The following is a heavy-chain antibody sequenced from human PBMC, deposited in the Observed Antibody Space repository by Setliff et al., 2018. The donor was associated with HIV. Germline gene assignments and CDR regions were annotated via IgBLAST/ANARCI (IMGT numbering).Heavy chain of an antibody. Sequence: SETLSLTCAVSGGSIDSFSYYWGWIRQTPGKELEWIRNIYHSGSTNYNPSLKSRAAISVDKSRKYFSLKLPSVTAADTAMYFCTKGRLGQADYWGQGTLVTVSS. CDR2: IYHSGST. CDR1: GGSIDSFSYY. V-gene: IGHV4-39*07. CDR3: TKGRLGQADY. J-gene: IGHJ4*02. D-gene: IGHD4-17*01.